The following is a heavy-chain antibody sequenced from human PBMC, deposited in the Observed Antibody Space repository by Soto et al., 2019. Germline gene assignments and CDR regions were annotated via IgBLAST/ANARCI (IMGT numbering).Heavy chain of an antibody. CDR2: ISYDGSNK. Sequence: GWSLRLSCASSVFTFSSYAMHWVRQAPGKGLEWVAVISYDGSNKYYADSVKGRFTISRDNSKNTLYLQMNSLRAEDTAVYYCARTSGWNYYYYGMDVWGQGTTVTVSS. J-gene: IGHJ6*02. D-gene: IGHD3-3*01. V-gene: IGHV3-30-3*01. CDR1: VFTFSSYA. CDR3: ARTSGWNYYYYGMDV.